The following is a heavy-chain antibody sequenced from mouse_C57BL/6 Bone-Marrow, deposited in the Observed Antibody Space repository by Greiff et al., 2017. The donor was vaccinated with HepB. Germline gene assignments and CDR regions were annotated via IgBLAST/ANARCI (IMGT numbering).Heavy chain of an antibody. D-gene: IGHD2-3*01. CDR1: GFTFSSYA. CDR2: ISDGGSYT. Sequence: EVQGVESGGGLVKPGGSLKLSCAASGFTFSSYAMSWVRQTPEKRLEWVATISDGGSYTYYPDNVKGRFTISRDNAKNNLYLQMSHLKSEDTAMYYGARDDGYYWYFDVWGTGTTVTVSS. J-gene: IGHJ1*03. CDR3: ARDDGYYWYFDV. V-gene: IGHV5-4*01.